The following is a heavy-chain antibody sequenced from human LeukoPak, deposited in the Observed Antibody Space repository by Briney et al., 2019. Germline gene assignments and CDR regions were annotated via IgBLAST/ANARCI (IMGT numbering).Heavy chain of an antibody. Sequence: GGSLRLSCTASGFTFGDYGMSWFRQAPGKGPEWVSFIRSKAHGGTIEYAASVKGRFTISRDDSKSIAYLQMISLKTEDTAVYYCTRNPYYDFCCFDYWGQGTLVTASS. J-gene: IGHJ4*02. CDR2: IRSKAHGGTI. D-gene: IGHD3-3*01. V-gene: IGHV3-49*03. CDR1: GFTFGDYG. CDR3: TRNPYYDFCCFDY.